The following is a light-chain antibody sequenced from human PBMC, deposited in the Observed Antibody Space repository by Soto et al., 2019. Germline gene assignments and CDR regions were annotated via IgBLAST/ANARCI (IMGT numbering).Light chain of an antibody. CDR3: QSYDTSLSGLVV. V-gene: IGLV1-40*01. J-gene: IGLJ2*01. CDR2: GDN. CDR1: SSNIGAGYD. Sequence: QSVLTQPPSVSGAPRQRVTISCTGSSSNIGAGYDVHWYRQLPGASPKVLIYGDNNRPSGVPDRFSGSKCGTSASLAITGLQSEDEADYYCQSYDTSLSGLVVFGGGTQLTVL.